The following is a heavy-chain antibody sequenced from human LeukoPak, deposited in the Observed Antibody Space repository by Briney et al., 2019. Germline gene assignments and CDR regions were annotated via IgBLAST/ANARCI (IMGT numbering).Heavy chain of an antibody. CDR2: IYYSGRT. CDR1: GGSISSDDYY. V-gene: IGHV4-30-4*01. Sequence: SHTLSLTCTVSGGSISSDDYYWSWIRHPPGKGLEWIGYIYYSGRTYYNPSLKSRVTISVDTSKNQFSLKLSSVTAADTAVYYCARARGFGELHFDHWGQGNLVTVSS. CDR3: ARARGFGELHFDH. J-gene: IGHJ4*02. D-gene: IGHD3-10*01.